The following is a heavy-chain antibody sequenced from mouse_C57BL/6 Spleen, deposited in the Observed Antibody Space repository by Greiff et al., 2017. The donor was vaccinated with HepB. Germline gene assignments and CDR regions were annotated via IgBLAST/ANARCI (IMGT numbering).Heavy chain of an antibody. V-gene: IGHV1-39*01. Sequence: VQLQQSGPVLVKPGASVKMSCKASGYTFTDYNMNWVKQSNGKSLEWIGVINPNYGTTSYNQKFKGKATLTVDQSSSTAYMQLNSLTSEDSAVYYCARGGYDRYYAMDYWGQGTSVTVSS. CDR1: GYTFTDYN. J-gene: IGHJ4*01. CDR2: INPNYGTT. CDR3: ARGGYDRYYAMDY. D-gene: IGHD2-2*01.